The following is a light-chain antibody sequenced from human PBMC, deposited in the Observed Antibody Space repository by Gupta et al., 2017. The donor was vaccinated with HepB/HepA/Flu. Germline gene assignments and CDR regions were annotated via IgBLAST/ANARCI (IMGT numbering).Light chain of an antibody. J-gene: IGLJ2*01. CDR2: AVS. CDR3: SSYTSSSTLV. V-gene: IGLV2-14*01. CDR1: SSDVGGKNY. Sequence: QSALNQPASVSGSPGQSITISCTGPSSDVGGKNYVSWYQQHPGKAPKLMISAVSNRPSGVSNRFSGSKSGNTASLTISGLQAEDEADYYCSSYTSSSTLVFGGGTKLTVL.